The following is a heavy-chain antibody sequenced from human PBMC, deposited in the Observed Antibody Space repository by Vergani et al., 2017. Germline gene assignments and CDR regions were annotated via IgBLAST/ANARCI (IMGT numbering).Heavy chain of an antibody. CDR1: GGSFSGYY. J-gene: IGHJ6*03. CDR3: ARRACAKRRSYYLDV. Sequence: QVQLQQWGAGLLKPSETLSLTCAVYGGSFSGYYWSWIRQPPGKGLEWIGEINNSGSTNYNPSLKSRVTISVDTSKNQFSLKLSSVTAADTAVYYCARRACAKRRSYYLDVWGKGTTVTVSS. D-gene: IGHD1-26*01. V-gene: IGHV4-34*01. CDR2: INNSGST.